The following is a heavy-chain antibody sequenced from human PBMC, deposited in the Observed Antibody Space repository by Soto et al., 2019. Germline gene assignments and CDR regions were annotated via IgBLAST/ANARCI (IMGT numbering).Heavy chain of an antibody. J-gene: IGHJ6*03. V-gene: IGHV4-39*01. Sequence: QLQLQESGPGLVKPSETLSLTCTVSGASFXXXXXXXGWIXXXXXXGLEWIGSIYYSGGTYYNPSXXXRVTXSXXXSKXXXXXXXXXXXXXXXXXXXXXXXXXXFYYMDVWGKGTTVTVSS. CDR3: XXXXXXFYYMDV. CDR2: IYYSGGT. CDR1: GASFXXXXXX.